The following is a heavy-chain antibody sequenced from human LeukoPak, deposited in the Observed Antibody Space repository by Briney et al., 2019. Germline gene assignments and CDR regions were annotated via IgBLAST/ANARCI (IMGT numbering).Heavy chain of an antibody. CDR3: ARATLDMDFDY. D-gene: IGHD2-15*01. V-gene: IGHV3-23*01. Sequence: PGGSLRLSCAASGFTFSSYAMNWVRQAPGKGLQWVSVISTTSLNTYYADSVKGRFTISRDNSKNTLYLQMNSLRAEDTAVYYCARATLDMDFDYWGQGTLVTVSS. CDR1: GFTFSSYA. CDR2: ISTTSLNT. J-gene: IGHJ4*02.